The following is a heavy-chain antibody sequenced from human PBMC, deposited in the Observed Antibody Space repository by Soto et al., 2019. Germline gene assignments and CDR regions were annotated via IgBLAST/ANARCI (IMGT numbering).Heavy chain of an antibody. J-gene: IGHJ6*02. CDR1: GFTFDDYT. CDR2: ISWDGGST. Sequence: PGGSLRLSCAASGFTFDDYTMHWVRQAPGKGLEWVSLISWDGGSTYYADSVKGRFTISRDNSKNSLYLQMNSLRTEDTALYNCAKDIRPPGQYVWGSYRYRKTYYYYGMDVWGQGTTVTVSS. D-gene: IGHD3-16*02. V-gene: IGHV3-43*01. CDR3: AKDIRPPGQYVWGSYRYRKTYYYYGMDV.